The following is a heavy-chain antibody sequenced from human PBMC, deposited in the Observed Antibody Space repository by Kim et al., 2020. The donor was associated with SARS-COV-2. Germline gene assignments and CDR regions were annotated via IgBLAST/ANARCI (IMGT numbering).Heavy chain of an antibody. CDR3: VGEGGTLY. J-gene: IGHJ4*02. CDR2: IGGNGGAT. D-gene: IGHD3-16*01. Sequence: GGSLRLSCSASGLIFRHYVMHWVRQAPGKGLEHVSVIGGNGGATFYADSVKGRFTISRDNSENTLYLQMSSLRPEDTAVYYCVGEGGTLYWGQGALVTVSS. V-gene: IGHV3-64D*09. CDR1: GLIFRHYV.